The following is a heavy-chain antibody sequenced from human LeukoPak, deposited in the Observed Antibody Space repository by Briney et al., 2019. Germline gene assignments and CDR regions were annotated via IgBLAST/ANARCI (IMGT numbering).Heavy chain of an antibody. V-gene: IGHV1-18*01. CDR1: GYTFTSYG. Sequence: GASVKVSCKASGYTFTSYGISWVRQAPGQGLEWMGWISAYNGNTNYAQKLQGRVTMTTDTSTSTAYMELRSLRSDDTAVYYCARDSVDIVVVVAAPYNWFDPWGQGTLVTVSS. J-gene: IGHJ5*02. D-gene: IGHD2-15*01. CDR3: ARDSVDIVVVVAAPYNWFDP. CDR2: ISAYNGNT.